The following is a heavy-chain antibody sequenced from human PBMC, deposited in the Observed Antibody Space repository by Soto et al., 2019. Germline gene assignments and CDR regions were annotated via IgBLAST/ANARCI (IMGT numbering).Heavy chain of an antibody. Sequence: QVQLVQSGAEVKKPGSSVKVSCKASADTFTGYTVTWVRQAPGQGLEWVGRVIPILGASNFAQKFQGRVNISADNSTDTAYMVLTGLTSEDTAVYYCARSRGSYYSNFDSWGQGTLVTVSS. J-gene: IGHJ4*02. CDR1: ADTFTGYT. D-gene: IGHD3-10*01. CDR2: VIPILGAS. CDR3: ARSRGSYYSNFDS. V-gene: IGHV1-69*08.